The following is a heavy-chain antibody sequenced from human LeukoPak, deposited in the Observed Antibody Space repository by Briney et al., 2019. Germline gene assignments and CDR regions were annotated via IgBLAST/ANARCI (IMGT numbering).Heavy chain of an antibody. CDR1: GFTFDDYA. D-gene: IGHD3-22*01. V-gene: IGHV3-9*01. CDR2: ISWNSGSI. Sequence: GGSLRLSCAASGFTFDDYAMHWVRQAPGKGLGWVSGISWNSGSIGYADSVKGRFTISRDNAKNSLYLQMNSLRAEDTALYYCAKDIGYYDSSGSDYWGQGTLVTVSS. J-gene: IGHJ4*02. CDR3: AKDIGYYDSSGSDY.